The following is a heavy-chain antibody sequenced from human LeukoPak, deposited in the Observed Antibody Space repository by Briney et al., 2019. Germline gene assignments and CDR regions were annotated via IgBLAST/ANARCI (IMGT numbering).Heavy chain of an antibody. Sequence: PSETPSLTCTVSGGSISSFYWSWIRQPPGKGLEGIGHIYYSGSTNYNPSLKSRVTMSVDTSKNQFSLKLGSVTAADKAVYYCARDYGGKFDYWGQGTLVTVSS. D-gene: IGHD4-23*01. CDR1: GGSISSFY. V-gene: IGHV4-59*01. CDR2: IYYSGST. J-gene: IGHJ4*02. CDR3: ARDYGGKFDY.